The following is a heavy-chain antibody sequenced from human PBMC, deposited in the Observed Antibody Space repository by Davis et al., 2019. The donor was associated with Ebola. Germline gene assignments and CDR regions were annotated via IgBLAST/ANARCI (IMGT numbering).Heavy chain of an antibody. V-gene: IGHV6-1*01. CDR1: GDSVSSNSAA. CDR3: ARGAGWVYYDFWSGYQSSQGVYGMDV. Sequence: SQTLSLTCAISGDSVSSNSAAWNWIRQSPSRGLEWLGRTYYRSKWYNDYAVSVKSRITITPDTSKNQFSLKLSSVTAADTAVYYCARGAGWVYYDFWSGYQSSQGVYGMDVWGQGTTVTVSS. J-gene: IGHJ6*02. CDR2: TYYRSKWYN. D-gene: IGHD3-3*01.